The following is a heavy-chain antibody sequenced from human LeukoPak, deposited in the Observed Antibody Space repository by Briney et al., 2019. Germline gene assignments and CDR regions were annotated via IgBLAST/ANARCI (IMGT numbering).Heavy chain of an antibody. D-gene: IGHD3-16*01. J-gene: IGHJ4*02. CDR1: GYTFTSYG. CDR2: MSAYNGNT. Sequence: GASVKVSCKASGYTFTSYGISWVRQAPGQGLEWMGWMSAYNGNTDYAQSLQGRVTMTIDTSTSTVYMELRSLRSDDTAVYYCARDVGRSYDLDYWGQGTLVTVSS. CDR3: ARDVGRSYDLDY. V-gene: IGHV1-18*01.